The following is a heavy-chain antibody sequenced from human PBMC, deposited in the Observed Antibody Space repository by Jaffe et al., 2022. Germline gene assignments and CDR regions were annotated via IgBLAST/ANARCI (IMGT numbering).Heavy chain of an antibody. CDR2: IYYSGST. CDR3: ASTAGYSSGWAEYFQH. D-gene: IGHD6-19*01. V-gene: IGHV4-39*01. J-gene: IGHJ1*01. CDR1: GGSISSSSYY. Sequence: QLQLQESGPGLVKPSETLSLTCTVSGGSISSSSYYWGWIRQPPGKGLEWIGSIYYSGSTYYNPSLKSRVTISVDTSKNQFSLKLSSVTAADTAVYYCASTAGYSSGWAEYFQHWGQGTLVTVSS.